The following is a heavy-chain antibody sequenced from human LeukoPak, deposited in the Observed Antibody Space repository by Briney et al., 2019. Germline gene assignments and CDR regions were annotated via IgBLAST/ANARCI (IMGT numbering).Heavy chain of an antibody. Sequence: SETLSLTCTVSGGSISSGDYYWSWIRQPPGKGLERIGYIYYSGSTYYNPSLKSRVTISVDTSKNQFSLKLSSVTAADTAVYYCASYCSSTSCYTWGFDYWGQGTLVTVSS. V-gene: IGHV4-30-4*01. D-gene: IGHD2-2*02. CDR1: GGSISSGDYY. CDR3: ASYCSSTSCYTWGFDY. J-gene: IGHJ4*02. CDR2: IYYSGST.